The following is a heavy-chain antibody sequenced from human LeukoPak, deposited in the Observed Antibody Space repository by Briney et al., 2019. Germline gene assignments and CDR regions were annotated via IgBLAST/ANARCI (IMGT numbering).Heavy chain of an antibody. CDR3: AKLCSGGSRGYFDY. D-gene: IGHD2-15*01. J-gene: IGHJ4*02. CDR2: IRYDGSNK. Sequence: PGGSLRLSCAASGFTFSSYGMHWVRQAPGKGLEWVAFIRYDGSNKYYADSVKGRFTISRDNSKNTLYLQMNSLRAEDTAVYHCAKLCSGGSRGYFDYWGQGTLVTVSS. CDR1: GFTFSSYG. V-gene: IGHV3-30*02.